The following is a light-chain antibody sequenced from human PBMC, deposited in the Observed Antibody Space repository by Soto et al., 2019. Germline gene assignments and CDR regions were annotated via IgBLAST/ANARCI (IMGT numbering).Light chain of an antibody. Sequence: DIQMTQSPSTLSASAGDRVTITCRASQSISNWLAWYQQKPGKAPNLLIYDASSLESGVPSRFSGSGSGTEFTLTISSLQPDDFATYYCQRYNSYSRTFGQGTKVDIK. J-gene: IGKJ1*01. CDR2: DAS. V-gene: IGKV1-5*01. CDR1: QSISNW. CDR3: QRYNSYSRT.